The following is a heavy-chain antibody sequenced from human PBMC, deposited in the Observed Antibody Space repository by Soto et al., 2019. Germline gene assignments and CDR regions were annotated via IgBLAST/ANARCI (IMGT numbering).Heavy chain of an antibody. V-gene: IGHV5-51*01. CDR2: IYPGDSDT. J-gene: IGHJ5*02. Sequence: HGESLKISCKGSGYSFTSYWIAWVRQMPGKGLECMGIIYPGDSDTRYSPSFEGHVTISADKSINTAYLQWSSLKASDSAMYYCARPFDTSGWYDHWGQGTLVTVSS. CDR1: GYSFTSYW. CDR3: ARPFDTSGWYDH. D-gene: IGHD6-19*01.